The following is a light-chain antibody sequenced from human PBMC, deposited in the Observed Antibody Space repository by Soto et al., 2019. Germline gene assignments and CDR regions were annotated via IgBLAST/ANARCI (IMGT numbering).Light chain of an antibody. J-gene: IGKJ4*01. Sequence: DIKMTQSPSTLSGSVGDRVTITCRASQSISSYLNWYQQKPGKAPKLLIYAAFSFQSGVPPRFSGSGSGTDFSLTISNLQPEDFATYYCQQSYSVPLTFGGGTKVDIK. CDR2: AAF. CDR1: QSISSY. V-gene: IGKV1-39*01. CDR3: QQSYSVPLT.